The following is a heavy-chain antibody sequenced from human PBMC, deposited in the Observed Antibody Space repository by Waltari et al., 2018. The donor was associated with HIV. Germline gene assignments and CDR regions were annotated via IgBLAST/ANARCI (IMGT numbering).Heavy chain of an antibody. D-gene: IGHD3-16*02. CDR2: ISSGGKI. Sequence: HLQLQESGPSLLKPSETLSLSCSVSGSPVENRDALCGWFRQPPGRILEWIVSISSGGKIYHNQTLKSRISISLDTSRNHISMKMTSATASDSAVYYCARQLRIIQTSSYRMDVWGPGTLVTV. CDR3: ARQLRIIQTSSYRMDV. V-gene: IGHV4-39*02. J-gene: IGHJ6*02. CDR1: GSPVENRDAL.